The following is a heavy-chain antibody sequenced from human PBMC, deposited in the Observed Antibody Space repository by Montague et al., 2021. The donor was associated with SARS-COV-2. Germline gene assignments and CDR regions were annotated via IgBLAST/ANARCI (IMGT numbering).Heavy chain of an antibody. V-gene: IGHV4-59*01. D-gene: IGHD2-2*01. CDR3: ARTIVVVSAASRYFDL. J-gene: IGHJ2*01. Sequence: SKKNPSLKSRVTISVDTSKTQFSLKLNSVTAADTAVYYCARTIVVVSAASRYFDLWGRDTLVTVSS. CDR2: S.